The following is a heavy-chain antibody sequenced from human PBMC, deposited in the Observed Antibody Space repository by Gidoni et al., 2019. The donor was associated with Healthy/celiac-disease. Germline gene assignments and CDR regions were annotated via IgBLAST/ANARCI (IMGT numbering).Heavy chain of an antibody. D-gene: IGHD3-10*01. CDR1: GFTFSSYG. J-gene: IGHJ4*02. Sequence: QVQLVESGGGVVQPGRSLRLSCSASGFTFSSYGMHWVRQAPGKGLEWVAVISYDGSNKYYADSVKGRFTISRDNSKNTLYLQMNSLRAEDTAVYYCAKGFRREEGDGSGSYPSFCDYWGQGTLVTVSS. V-gene: IGHV3-30*18. CDR3: AKGFRREEGDGSGSYPSFCDY. CDR2: ISYDGSNK.